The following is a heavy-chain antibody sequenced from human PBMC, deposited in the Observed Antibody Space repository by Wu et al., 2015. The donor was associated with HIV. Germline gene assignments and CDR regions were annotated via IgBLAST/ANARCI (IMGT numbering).Heavy chain of an antibody. J-gene: IGHJ6*03. CDR1: GGTFSSYA. Sequence: QVHLVQSGAEVKRPGSSVKVSCKASGGTFSSYAISWVRQAPGQGLEWMGGIIPIFGTANYAQKFQGRVTITADESTSTAYMELSSLRSEDTAVYYCARAYCSSTSCYTFNYYYYYMDVWGKGTTVTVSS. CDR2: IIPIFGTA. V-gene: IGHV1-69*13. CDR3: ARAYCSSTSCYTFNYYYYYMDV. D-gene: IGHD2-2*02.